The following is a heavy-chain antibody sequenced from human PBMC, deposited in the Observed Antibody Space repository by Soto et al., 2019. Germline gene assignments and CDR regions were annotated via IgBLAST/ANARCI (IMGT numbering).Heavy chain of an antibody. D-gene: IGHD6-6*01. V-gene: IGHV3-23*01. CDR1: GFTFSSYA. J-gene: IGHJ6*02. CDR2: ISGSGGST. CDR3: AKDQQVAARPYYYYGMDV. Sequence: GGSLRLSCAASGFTFSSYAMSWVRQAPGKGLEWVSAISGSGGSTYYADSVKGRFTISRDNSKNTLYLQMNSLRAEDTAVYYCAKDQQVAARPYYYYGMDVWGQGTTVTVSS.